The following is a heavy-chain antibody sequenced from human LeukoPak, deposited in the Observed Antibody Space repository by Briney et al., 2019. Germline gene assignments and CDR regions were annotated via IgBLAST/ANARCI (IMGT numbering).Heavy chain of an antibody. V-gene: IGHV3-74*01. CDR2: INGDGSTT. Sequence: GGSLRLSCAASGFTFSSYWMHWVRQAPGRGLVWVSHINGDGSTTSYADSVKGRFTISRDNAKNTVYLQMNSLRAEDTAVYYCAKGGSSSPRSTFDYWGQGTLLTVSS. CDR3: AKGGSSSPRSTFDY. D-gene: IGHD6-13*01. CDR1: GFTFSSYW. J-gene: IGHJ4*02.